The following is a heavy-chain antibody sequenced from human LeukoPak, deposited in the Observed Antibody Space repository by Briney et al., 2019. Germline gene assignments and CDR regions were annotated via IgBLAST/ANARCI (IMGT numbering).Heavy chain of an antibody. V-gene: IGHV3-9*01. CDR2: ISWNSGSI. D-gene: IGHD3/OR15-3a*01. CDR3: AKLDGAKGYFQH. J-gene: IGHJ1*01. Sequence: VSGISWNSGSIGYAASVKGRFTISRDNAKNSLYLQMNSLRAEDTALYYCAKLDGAKGYFQHWGQGTLVTVSS.